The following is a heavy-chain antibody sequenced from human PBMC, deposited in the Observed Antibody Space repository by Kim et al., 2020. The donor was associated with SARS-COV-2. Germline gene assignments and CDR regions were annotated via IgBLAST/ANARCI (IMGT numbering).Heavy chain of an antibody. J-gene: IGHJ4*02. V-gene: IGHV3-23*01. CDR2: ISGSGGST. CDR3: AKGQTQWLVPGYFDY. Sequence: GGSLRLSCAASGFTFSSYAMSWVRQAPGKGLEWVSAISGSGGSTYYADSVKGRFTISRDNSKNTLYLQMNSLRAEDTAVYYCAKGQTQWLVPGYFDYWGQGTLVTVSS. CDR1: GFTFSSYA. D-gene: IGHD6-19*01.